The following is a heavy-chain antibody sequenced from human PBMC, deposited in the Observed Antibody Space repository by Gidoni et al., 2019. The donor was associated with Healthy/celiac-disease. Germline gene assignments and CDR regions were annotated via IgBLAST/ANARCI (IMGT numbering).Heavy chain of an antibody. Sequence: EVQLVESGGGLVQPGRSLRLSCAASGFTFDDYAMHWVRQAPGKGLEWVSGISWNSGSIGYADSVKGRFTISRDNAKNSLYLQMNSLRAEDTALYYCAKDRGGFVYWGQGTLVTVSS. J-gene: IGHJ4*02. CDR1: GFTFDDYA. V-gene: IGHV3-9*01. CDR2: ISWNSGSI. CDR3: AKDRGGFVY.